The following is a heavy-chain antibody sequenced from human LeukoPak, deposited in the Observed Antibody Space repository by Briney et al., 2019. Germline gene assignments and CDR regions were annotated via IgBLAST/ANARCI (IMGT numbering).Heavy chain of an antibody. CDR1: GFTFSSYS. V-gene: IGHV3-21*01. D-gene: IGHD5-12*01. Sequence: PGGSLRLSCAASGFTFSSYSMNWVRQAPGKGLEWVSSISSSSSYIYYADSVKGRFTISRDNAKNSLYLQMNSLSAEDTAVYYCARDTGRPYSGYAHPFDYWGQGTLVTVSS. CDR2: ISSSSSYI. J-gene: IGHJ4*02. CDR3: ARDTGRPYSGYAHPFDY.